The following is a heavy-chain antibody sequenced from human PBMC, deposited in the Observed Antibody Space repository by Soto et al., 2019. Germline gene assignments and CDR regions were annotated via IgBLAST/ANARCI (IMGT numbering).Heavy chain of an antibody. CDR1: GGTFSSYA. J-gene: IGHJ4*02. CDR2: IIPIFGTA. CDR3: ARVSSYCGGDCYPVFDY. Sequence: SVKVSCKASGGTFSSYAISWVRQAPGQGLEWMGGIIPIFGTANYAQKFQGRVTITADESTSTAYMELSSLRSEDTAVYYCARVSSYCGGDCYPVFDYWGQGTLVTVSS. V-gene: IGHV1-69*13. D-gene: IGHD2-21*02.